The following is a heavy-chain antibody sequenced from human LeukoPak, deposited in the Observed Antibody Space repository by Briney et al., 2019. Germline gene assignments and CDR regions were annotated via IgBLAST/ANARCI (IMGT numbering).Heavy chain of an antibody. J-gene: IGHJ4*02. V-gene: IGHV4-59*08. CDR2: IYYSGST. CDR1: GGSISSYY. CDR3: ARRRGDFWSDYYAFDY. Sequence: KPSETLSLTCTVSGGSISSYYWSWIRQPPGKALEWIGYIYYSGSTNYNPSLTSRVTISLDTSKNQFSLKLSSVTAAETAVYYCARRRGDFWSDYYAFDYWGQGTLVTISS. D-gene: IGHD3-3*01.